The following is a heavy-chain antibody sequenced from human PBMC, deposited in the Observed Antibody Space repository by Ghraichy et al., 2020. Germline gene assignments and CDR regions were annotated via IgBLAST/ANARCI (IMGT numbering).Heavy chain of an antibody. CDR2: ISSSGSSI. CDR1: GFTFTSSE. V-gene: IGHV3-48*03. J-gene: IGHJ6*02. CDR3: ARADYYYYGMDV. Sequence: AETLSLTCAASGFTFTSSEMNWVRQAPGKGLEWVSYISSSGSSIHYADSVKGRFTISRDNAKNSLYLQMNSLRAEDTAVYYCARADYYYYGMDVGGQGTTVTVSS.